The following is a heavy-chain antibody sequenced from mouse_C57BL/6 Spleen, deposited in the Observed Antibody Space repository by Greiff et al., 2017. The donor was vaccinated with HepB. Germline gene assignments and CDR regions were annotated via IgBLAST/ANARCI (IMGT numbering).Heavy chain of an antibody. V-gene: IGHV1-55*01. D-gene: IGHD2-3*01. CDR2: IYPGSGST. CDR1: GYTFTSYW. Sequence: QVQLQQPGAELVKPGASVKMSCKASGYTFTSYWITWVKQRPGQGLEWIGDIYPGSGSTNYNEKFKSKATLTVDTSSSTAYMQLSSLTSEDSAVYCCARGDGYHEGAMDYWGQGTSVTVSS. J-gene: IGHJ4*01. CDR3: ARGDGYHEGAMDY.